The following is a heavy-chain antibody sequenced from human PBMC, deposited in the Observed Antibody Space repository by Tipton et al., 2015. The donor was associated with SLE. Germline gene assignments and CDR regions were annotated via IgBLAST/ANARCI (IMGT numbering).Heavy chain of an antibody. V-gene: IGHV4-39*07. D-gene: IGHD6-19*01. CDR1: GGSISSSSYY. J-gene: IGHJ4*02. CDR2: IYYSGST. Sequence: LRLSCTVSGGSISSSSYYWGWIRQPPGKGLEWIGSIYYSGSTYYNPPLKSRVTISVDTSKNQFSLKLSSVTAADTAVCYCARRGIAVSGPADYWGQGTLVAVSS. CDR3: ARRGIAVSGPADY.